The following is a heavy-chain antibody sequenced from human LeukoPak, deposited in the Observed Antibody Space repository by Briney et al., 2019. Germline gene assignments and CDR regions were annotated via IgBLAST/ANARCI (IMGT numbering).Heavy chain of an antibody. J-gene: IGHJ4*02. CDR2: MNPNSGNT. Sequence: ASVKVSCKASGYTLTSYDINWVRQATGQGLEWMGWMNPNSGNTGYAQKFQGRVTMTRNTSISTAYMELSSLRSEDTAVYYCARGRSTVAGTDYWGQGTLVTVSS. V-gene: IGHV1-8*01. CDR3: ARGRSTVAGTDY. D-gene: IGHD6-19*01. CDR1: GYTLTSYD.